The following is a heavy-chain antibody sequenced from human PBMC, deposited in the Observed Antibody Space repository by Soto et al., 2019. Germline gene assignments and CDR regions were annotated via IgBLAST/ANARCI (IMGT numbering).Heavy chain of an antibody. V-gene: IGHV1-8*01. CDR3: TSVHGSSEWRVSYYSMDV. Sequence: QVQLVQSGAEVKKPGTSVKVACTFSSYDINWVRQAAGQGPEWMAWMDPNSGERRYEQKFQGSFTMPRDTSKCTAAKEFSNLRSKDTTVYYCTSVHGSSEWRVSYYSMDVWDQGTTVTVSS. CDR2: MDPNSGER. CDR1: FSSYD. D-gene: IGHD6-19*01. J-gene: IGHJ6*02.